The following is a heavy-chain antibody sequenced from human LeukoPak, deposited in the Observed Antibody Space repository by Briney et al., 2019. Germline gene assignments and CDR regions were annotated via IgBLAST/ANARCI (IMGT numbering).Heavy chain of an antibody. D-gene: IGHD4-17*01. CDR1: GFTFSSFA. Sequence: PGGPLRLSCAASGFTFSSFAISWVRQAPGQGLEWVSGISGSGASTYYAGSVKGRFTISRDNSKNTLYLQMNSLRVEDTAVYYCAKDRTTVTPIALFDYWGQGTLVTVSS. V-gene: IGHV3-23*01. J-gene: IGHJ4*02. CDR2: ISGSGAST. CDR3: AKDRTTVTPIALFDY.